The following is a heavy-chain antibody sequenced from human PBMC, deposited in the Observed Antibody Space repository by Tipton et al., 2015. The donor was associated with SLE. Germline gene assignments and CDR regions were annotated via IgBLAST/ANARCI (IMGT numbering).Heavy chain of an antibody. CDR2: IFHSGST. CDR3: ARDPSIGFDP. J-gene: IGHJ5*02. CDR1: GYSISSGYY. Sequence: TLFLTCAVSGYSISSGYYWGWIRQPPGKGLDWIASIFHSGSTYYNPSLKSRVTISVDTSKNQFSLKLNSVTAADTAVYYCARDPSIGFDPWGQGNLVTVSS. V-gene: IGHV4-38-2*02.